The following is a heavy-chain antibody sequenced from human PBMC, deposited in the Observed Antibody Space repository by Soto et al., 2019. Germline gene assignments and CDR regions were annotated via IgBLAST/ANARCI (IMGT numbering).Heavy chain of an antibody. CDR1: GGTFSSYA. D-gene: IGHD3-10*01. CDR3: ARDQFLDYYGSGSAYNWFDP. J-gene: IGHJ5*02. Sequence: ASVKVSCKASGGTFSSYAISWVRQAPGQGLEWMGGIIPIFGTANYAQKFQGRVTITADESTSTAYMELSSLRSEDTAVYYCARDQFLDYYGSGSAYNWFDPWGQGTLVTVSS. CDR2: IIPIFGTA. V-gene: IGHV1-69*13.